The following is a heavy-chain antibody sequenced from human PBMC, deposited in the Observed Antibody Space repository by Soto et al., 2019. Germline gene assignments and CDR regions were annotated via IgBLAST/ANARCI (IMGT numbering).Heavy chain of an antibody. CDR1: GGSISSYY. J-gene: IGHJ5*02. CDR2: IYYSGST. Sequence: SETPSLTCTVSGGSISSYYWSWIRQPPGKGLEWIGYIYYSGSTNYNPSLKSRVTISVDTSKNQFSLKLSSVTAADTAVYYCARDLGSSSWYWGWFDPWGQGTLVTVSS. CDR3: ARDLGSSSWYWGWFDP. D-gene: IGHD6-13*01. V-gene: IGHV4-59*01.